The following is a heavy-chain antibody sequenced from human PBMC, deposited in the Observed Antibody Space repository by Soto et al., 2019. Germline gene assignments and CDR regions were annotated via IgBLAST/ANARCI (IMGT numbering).Heavy chain of an antibody. CDR3: AKAGAYCSGGSCYGHNWLDP. D-gene: IGHD2-15*01. Sequence: QVQLVESGGGVVQPGRSLRLSCAASGFTFSSFAMHWVRQAPGKGLEWVAVIWYDGSNQEYADSVKGRFTISRDNSKNTLYLQMNSLSDEDTAVYHCAKAGAYCSGGSCYGHNWLDPWGQGTLVTVSS. V-gene: IGHV3-33*06. J-gene: IGHJ5*02. CDR2: IWYDGSNQ. CDR1: GFTFSSFA.